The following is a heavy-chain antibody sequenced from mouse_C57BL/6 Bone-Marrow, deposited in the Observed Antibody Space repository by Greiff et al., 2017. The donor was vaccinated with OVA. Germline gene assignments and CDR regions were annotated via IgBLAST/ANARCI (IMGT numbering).Heavy chain of an antibody. J-gene: IGHJ4*01. CDR2: ISSGSSTI. CDR3: ARRYYGSKKDYYAMDY. V-gene: IGHV5-17*01. Sequence: EVQLVESGGGLVKPGGSLKLSCAASGFTFSDYGMHWVRQAPEKGLEWVAYISSGSSTIYYADTVKGRFTISRDNAKNTLFLQMTSLRSEDTAMHYCARRYYGSKKDYYAMDYWGQGTSVTVSS. D-gene: IGHD1-1*01. CDR1: GFTFSDYG.